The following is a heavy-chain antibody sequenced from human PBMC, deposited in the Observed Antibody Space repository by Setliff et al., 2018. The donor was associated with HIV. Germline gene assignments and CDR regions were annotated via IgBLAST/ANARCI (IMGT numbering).Heavy chain of an antibody. J-gene: IGHJ4*02. CDR1: GGSISSYY. V-gene: IGHV4-59*08. D-gene: IGHD3-3*01. CDR2: IYYSGST. CDR3: ARTSGYSYYFDY. Sequence: SETLSLTCTVSGGSISSYYWSWIRQPPGKGLEWVGYIYYSGSTNYNPSLKSRVTISVDTSKNQFSLKLSSVTAADTAVYYCARTSGYSYYFDYWGQGTLVTVSS.